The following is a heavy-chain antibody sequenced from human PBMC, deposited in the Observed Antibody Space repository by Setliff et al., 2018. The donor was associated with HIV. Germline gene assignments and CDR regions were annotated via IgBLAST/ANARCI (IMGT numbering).Heavy chain of an antibody. Sequence: ASVKVSCKASGYTFTSYYINWVRRAPGQGLEWMGRINPNSGDTNYTQSFQGRVTMTRDRSINTAYLELSSLKSDDTAVYYCARDKDGFDIWGQGTMVTVSS. CDR3: ARDKDGFDI. CDR1: GYTFTSYY. CDR2: INPNSGDT. V-gene: IGHV1-2*06. D-gene: IGHD2-15*01. J-gene: IGHJ3*02.